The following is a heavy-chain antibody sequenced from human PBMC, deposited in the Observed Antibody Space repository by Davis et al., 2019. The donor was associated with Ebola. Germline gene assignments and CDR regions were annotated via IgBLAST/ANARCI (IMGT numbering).Heavy chain of an antibody. CDR3: ARHRSTTHSNWFDP. D-gene: IGHD5/OR15-5a*01. Sequence: SETLSLTCTVSGGSISSYYWSWIRQPPGKGLEWIGYIYYSGSTNYNPSLKSRVTISVDTSKNQFSLKLSSVTAADTAVYYCARHRSTTHSNWFDPWGQGTLVTVSS. CDR2: IYYSGST. V-gene: IGHV4-59*08. J-gene: IGHJ5*02. CDR1: GGSISSYY.